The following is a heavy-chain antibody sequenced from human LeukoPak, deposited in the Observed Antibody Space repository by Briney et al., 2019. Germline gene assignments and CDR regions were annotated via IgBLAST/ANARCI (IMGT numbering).Heavy chain of an antibody. Sequence: SETLSLTCTVSGGSISSYYWSWIRQPPGKGLEWIGYVYYTGSTSYNPSLKSRVTISVDTSKNQFSLKLSSVTAADTAVYYCARSRGRLLYYFDYWGQGTLVTVSS. D-gene: IGHD3-10*01. CDR3: ARSRGRLLYYFDY. J-gene: IGHJ4*02. V-gene: IGHV4-59*01. CDR1: GGSISSYY. CDR2: VYYTGST.